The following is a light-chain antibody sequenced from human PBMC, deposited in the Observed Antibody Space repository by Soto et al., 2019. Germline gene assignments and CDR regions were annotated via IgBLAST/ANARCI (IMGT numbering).Light chain of an antibody. V-gene: IGKV3-20*01. CDR3: QHYGSSYA. Sequence: EIVLTQSPGTLSLSPGERATLSCRASQSISSSNLTWYQQKPGQAPRLLIYGASSRATGIPDRFSGSGSGTDFTLTICRLEPEDFAVYYCQHYGSSYAFGQGTKLEIK. CDR1: QSISSSN. J-gene: IGKJ2*01. CDR2: GAS.